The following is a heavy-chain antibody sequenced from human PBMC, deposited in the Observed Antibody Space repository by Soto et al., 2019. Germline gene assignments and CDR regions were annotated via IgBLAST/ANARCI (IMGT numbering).Heavy chain of an antibody. J-gene: IGHJ6*02. CDR1: GGSISSSNW. D-gene: IGHD3-10*01. CDR3: ARGRLRWFGEDEQVLDV. Sequence: QVQLQESGPGLVKPSGTLSLTCAVSGGSISSSNWWSWVRQPPGKGLEWIGEIYHSGSTNYNPSLKRRVTLSVDKSKNQVSLKLSSVTAADTAVYYCARGRLRWFGEDEQVLDVWGQGTTVTVSS. V-gene: IGHV4-4*02. CDR2: IYHSGST.